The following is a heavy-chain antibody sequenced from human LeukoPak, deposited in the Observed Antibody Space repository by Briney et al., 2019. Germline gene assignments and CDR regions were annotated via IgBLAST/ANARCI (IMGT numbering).Heavy chain of an antibody. CDR3: ARDGKYSGAFDI. V-gene: IGHV3-21*01. D-gene: IGHD1-26*01. CDR1: GFTFSSYS. CDR2: ISSSSSYI. Sequence: GGSLRLSCAASGFTFSSYSMNWVRQAPGKGLEWVSFISSSSSYIYYADSVKGRFTISRDNAKNTLYLQMNSLRAEDTAVYYCARDGKYSGAFDIWGQGTMVTVSS. J-gene: IGHJ3*02.